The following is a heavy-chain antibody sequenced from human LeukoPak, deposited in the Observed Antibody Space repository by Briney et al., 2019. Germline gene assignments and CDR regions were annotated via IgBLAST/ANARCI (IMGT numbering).Heavy chain of an antibody. Sequence: GSVKVSCKASGYTFTSYGISWVRQAPGQGLEWMGWISAYNGNTNYAQKLQGRVTMTTDTSTSTAYMELRSLRSDDTAVYYCARDKGTSLFMVYVRSIDYWGQGTLVTVSS. CDR1: GYTFTSYG. J-gene: IGHJ4*02. D-gene: IGHD2-8*01. V-gene: IGHV1-18*01. CDR2: ISAYNGNT. CDR3: ARDKGTSLFMVYVRSIDY.